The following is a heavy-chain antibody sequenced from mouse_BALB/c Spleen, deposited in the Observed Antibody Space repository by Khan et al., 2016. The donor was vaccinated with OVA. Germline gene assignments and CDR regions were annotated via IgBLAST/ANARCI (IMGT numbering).Heavy chain of an antibody. Sequence: EVELVESGPELVKPGASVKISCKASGYSFTGYFMNWVMQSHGKSLEWIGRINPHIGETFYNQKFKGKATLTVDESSSTAHMELRSLASEDSAVFFCTRNYRSYFDYWGQGTNFTVS. J-gene: IGHJ2*01. V-gene: IGHV1-20*02. CDR2: INPHIGET. D-gene: IGHD1-1*01. CDR3: TRNYRSYFDY. CDR1: GYSFTGYF.